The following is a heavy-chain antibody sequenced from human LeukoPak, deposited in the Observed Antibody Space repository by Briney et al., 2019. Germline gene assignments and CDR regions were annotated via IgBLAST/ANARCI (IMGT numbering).Heavy chain of an antibody. CDR1: GFTFDDYG. CDR2: INWNGGST. CDR3: ARDTPLPYYDILTGYYYYYYMDV. V-gene: IGHV3-20*04. D-gene: IGHD3-9*01. Sequence: GGSLRLSCAASGFTFDDYGMSWVRQAPGKGLEWVSGINWNGGSTGYADSVKGRFTISRDNAKNSLYLQMNSLRAEDTAVYYCARDTPLPYYDILTGYYYYYYMDVWGKGTTVTISS. J-gene: IGHJ6*03.